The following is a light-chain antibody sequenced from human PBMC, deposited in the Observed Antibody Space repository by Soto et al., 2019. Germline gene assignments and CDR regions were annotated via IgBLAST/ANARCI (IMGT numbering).Light chain of an antibody. Sequence: EIVLTQSPATLSLSPGERATLSCRASQSVSSYLAWYQQKPGQAPRLLIYDASNRATGIPARFSGSGSGTDFTLTISGLEPEDFAVYYCQQRSNWPLPFGQGTKLQIK. CDR2: DAS. J-gene: IGKJ2*01. CDR1: QSVSSY. CDR3: QQRSNWPLP. V-gene: IGKV3-11*01.